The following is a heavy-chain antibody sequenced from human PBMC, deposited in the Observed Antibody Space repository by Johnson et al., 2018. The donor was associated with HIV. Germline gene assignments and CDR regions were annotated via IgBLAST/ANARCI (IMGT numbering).Heavy chain of an antibody. V-gene: IGHV3-30*02. J-gene: IGHJ3*02. CDR1: GFTFSSYG. CDR3: TTGISWFGAITFDI. D-gene: IGHD3-10*01. CDR2: IRYDGSNK. Sequence: QVQLVESGGGVVQPGGSLRLSCAASGFTFSSYGMHWVRQAPGKGLEWVAFIRYDGSNKYYADSVKGRFTISRDNRKNTLYMQMNSLRAEDTAVYYCTTGISWFGAITFDIWGQGTMVTVSS.